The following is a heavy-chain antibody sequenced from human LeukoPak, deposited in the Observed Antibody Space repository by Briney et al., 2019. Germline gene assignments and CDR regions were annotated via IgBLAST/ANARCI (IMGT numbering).Heavy chain of an antibody. Sequence: PSETLSLTCTVSGVSISTSNYYWGWIRQPPGKGLEWIASMYYSGSTYYNPSLKSRVTISVDTSKNQVSLKLGSVTAADTAVYYCARHVGYSYGSLDYWGQGTLVTVSS. J-gene: IGHJ4*02. D-gene: IGHD5-18*01. CDR1: GVSISTSNYY. CDR3: ARHVGYSYGSLDY. CDR2: MYYSGST. V-gene: IGHV4-39*01.